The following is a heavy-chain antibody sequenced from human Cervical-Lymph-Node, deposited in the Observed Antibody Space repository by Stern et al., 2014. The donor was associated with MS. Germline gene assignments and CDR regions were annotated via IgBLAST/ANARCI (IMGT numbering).Heavy chain of an antibody. CDR3: ARDLSYYYDSSGGFDY. D-gene: IGHD3-22*01. CDR2: IYTSGST. CDR1: GGSISSGSYY. Sequence: VQLVESGPGLVKPSQTLSLTCTVSGGSISSGSYYWSWIRQPAGKGLEWIGRIYTSGSTNYNPSLKSRVTISVDTSKNQSSLKRSSVTAADTAVYYCARDLSYYYDSSGGFDYWGQGTLVTVSS. J-gene: IGHJ4*02. V-gene: IGHV4-61*02.